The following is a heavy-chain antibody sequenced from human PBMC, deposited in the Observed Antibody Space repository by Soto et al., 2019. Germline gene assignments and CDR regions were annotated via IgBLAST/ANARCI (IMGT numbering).Heavy chain of an antibody. D-gene: IGHD2-2*01. V-gene: IGHV4-61*01. J-gene: IGHJ6*02. CDR2: IYYSGST. Sequence: SETLSLTCTVSGGSVSSGSYYWSWIRQPPGKGLEWIGYIYYSGSTNYNPSLKSRVTISVDTSKNQFSLKLSSVTAADTAVYYCAGGSYCSSTSCPSYYYRMDVWGQGTTVTVSS. CDR3: AGGSYCSSTSCPSYYYRMDV. CDR1: GGSVSSGSYY.